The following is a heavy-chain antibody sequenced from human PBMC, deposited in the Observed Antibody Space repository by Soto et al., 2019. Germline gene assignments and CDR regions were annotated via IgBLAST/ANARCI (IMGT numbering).Heavy chain of an antibody. J-gene: IGHJ4*02. D-gene: IGHD3-22*01. CDR2: IITSGGST. CDR3: AKQHYDTSGAIEY. V-gene: IGHV3-23*01. CDR1: GFTFTNYA. Sequence: EVQLLESGGDLVQPGGSLRLSCETSGFTFTNYAMSWVRQASGKGLEWVSIITSGGSTYYADSVKGRFTISRDNSENTLYLQMSSVRAEATAVYYCAKQHYDTSGAIEYWGQGTLVTVSS.